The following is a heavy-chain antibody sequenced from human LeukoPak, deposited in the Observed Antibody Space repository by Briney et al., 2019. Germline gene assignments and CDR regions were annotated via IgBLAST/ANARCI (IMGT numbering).Heavy chain of an antibody. V-gene: IGHV4-59*02. CDR2: VYYSGST. CDR3: ARIHRYCSGGACYVLDN. D-gene: IGHD2-15*01. J-gene: IGHJ4*02. Sequence: SETLSLTCTVPGGSVSGYYWGWIRQPPGRGLEWIGYVYYSGSTNYNPSFKSRITISVDTSRNQFSLQLSSVTAADTAVYYCARIHRYCSGGACYVLDNWGQGTLVAVSS. CDR1: GGSVSGYY.